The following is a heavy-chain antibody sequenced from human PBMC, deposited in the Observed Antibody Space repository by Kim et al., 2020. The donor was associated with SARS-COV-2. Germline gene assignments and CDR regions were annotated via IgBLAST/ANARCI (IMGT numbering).Heavy chain of an antibody. CDR1: GFTFSSYA. Sequence: GGSLRLSCVASGFTFSSYALRWVRQAPGKGLEWVAPISYDGSSKYYVDSVKGRFTISRDNSKNTLYLQMNSLRAEDTAVYYCASVMDAHSISGWAGYWGQGALVTVSS. CDR3: ASVMDAHSISGWAGY. D-gene: IGHD2-8*01. V-gene: IGHV3-30*04. CDR2: ISYDGSSK. J-gene: IGHJ4*02.